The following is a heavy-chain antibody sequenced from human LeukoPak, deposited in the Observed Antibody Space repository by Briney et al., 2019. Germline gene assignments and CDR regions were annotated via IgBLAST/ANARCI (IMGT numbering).Heavy chain of an antibody. CDR2: INHSGST. CDR1: GGSFSGYY. D-gene: IGHD3-3*02. Sequence: SETLSLTCAVYGGSFSGYYWRWIRHPPGKGLEWIGEINHSGSTKYNPSLKCRVTLSVDTSKNQFSLKLSCVTAADTAVYYCARASIFGSYYYYMDVWGKGTTVTVSS. V-gene: IGHV4-34*01. CDR3: ARASIFGSYYYYMDV. J-gene: IGHJ6*03.